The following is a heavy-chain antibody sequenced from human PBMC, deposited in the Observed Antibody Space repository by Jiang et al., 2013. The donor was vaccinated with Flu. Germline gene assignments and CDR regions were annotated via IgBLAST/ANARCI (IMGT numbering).Heavy chain of an antibody. Sequence: RLSCAASGFTFSSYWMSWVRQAPGKGLEWVANIKQDGSEKYYVDSVKGRFTISRDNAKNSLYLQMNSLRAEDTAVYYCARRAAAAGTYYYYYGMDVWGQGTTVTVSS. CDR1: GFTFSSYW. J-gene: IGHJ6*02. V-gene: IGHV3-7*01. CDR2: IKQDGSEK. D-gene: IGHD6-13*01. CDR3: ARRAAAAGTYYYYYGMDV.